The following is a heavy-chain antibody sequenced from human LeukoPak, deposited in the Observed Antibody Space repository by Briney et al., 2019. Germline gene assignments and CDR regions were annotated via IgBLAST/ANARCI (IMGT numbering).Heavy chain of an antibody. CDR1: GGSISSYY. Sequence: PSETLSLTCTVSGGSISSYYWSWIRQPPGKGLEWIGYIYYSGSTNYNPSLKGRVTISVDTSKNQFSLKLSSVTAADTAVYYCASSGVAEGPYYFDYWGQGTLVTVSS. V-gene: IGHV4-59*01. CDR2: IYYSGST. CDR3: ASSGVAEGPYYFDY. D-gene: IGHD2-15*01. J-gene: IGHJ4*02.